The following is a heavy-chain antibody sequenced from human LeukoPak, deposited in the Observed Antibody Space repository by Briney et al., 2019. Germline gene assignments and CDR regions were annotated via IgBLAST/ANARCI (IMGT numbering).Heavy chain of an antibody. V-gene: IGHV1-8*01. CDR1: GYTFTSYD. D-gene: IGHD1-1*01. CDR3: ARGLVWNPTRDY. Sequence: ASVKVSCKASGYTFTSYDINWVRQATGQGLEWMGWMNPNSGNTGYAQKFQGRVTMTRNTSISTAYMELSSLRSEDTAVYYCARGLVWNPTRDYWGQGTLVTVSS. J-gene: IGHJ4*02. CDR2: MNPNSGNT.